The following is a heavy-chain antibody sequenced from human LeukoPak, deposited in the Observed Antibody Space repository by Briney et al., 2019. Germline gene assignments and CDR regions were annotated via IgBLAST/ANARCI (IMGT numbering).Heavy chain of an antibody. CDR1: GGTFSSYA. V-gene: IGHV1-69*05. D-gene: IGHD2-2*01. CDR2: IIPIFGTA. CDR3: ARGCTSCFWFDP. J-gene: IGHJ5*02. Sequence: ASVKVSCKASGGTFSSYAISWVRQAPGQGLEWMGRIIPIFGTANYAQKFQGRVTITTDESTSTAYMELSSLRSEGTAVYYCARGCTSCFWFDPWGQGTLVTVSS.